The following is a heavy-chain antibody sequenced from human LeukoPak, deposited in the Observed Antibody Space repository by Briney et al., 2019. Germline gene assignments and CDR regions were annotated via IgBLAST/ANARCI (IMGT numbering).Heavy chain of an antibody. D-gene: IGHD6-13*01. J-gene: IGHJ4*02. CDR2: ISGSGGST. CDR1: GFTFSSYA. CDR3: AKPVKPGSSWSFDY. V-gene: IGHV3-23*01. Sequence: GGSLRLSCAASGFTFSSYAMSWVRQAPGKGLEWVSAISGSGGSTYYADSVKGRFTISRGNSKNTLYLQMNSLRAEDTAVYYCAKPVKPGSSWSFDYWGQGTLVTVSS.